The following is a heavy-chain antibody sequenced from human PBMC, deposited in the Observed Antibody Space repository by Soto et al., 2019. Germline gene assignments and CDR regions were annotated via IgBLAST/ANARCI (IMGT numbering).Heavy chain of an antibody. CDR2: IKEDGGGK. Sequence: LRLSCATSGFTLRNYWMVWVRQAPGKGLEWVANIKEDGGGKYFGDSVRGRFTVSRDNAKNSLYLQMNNLRAEDTAVYYCARDGYGYNSLDNWGQGTLVTVSS. CDR3: ARDGYGYNSLDN. CDR1: GFTLRNYW. D-gene: IGHD3-16*02. V-gene: IGHV3-7*01. J-gene: IGHJ4*02.